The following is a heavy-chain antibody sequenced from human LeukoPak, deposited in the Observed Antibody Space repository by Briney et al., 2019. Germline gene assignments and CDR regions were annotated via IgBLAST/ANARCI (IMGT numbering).Heavy chain of an antibody. Sequence: GGSLRLSCAASGFTFSSYSMNWVRQAPGKGLEWVSYISSSSSTIYYADSVKARFTISRDNAKNSLYLQMNSLRAEDTAVYYCARDFEGYCSSTSCWSGGYWGQGTLVTVSS. J-gene: IGHJ4*02. CDR2: ISSSSSTI. V-gene: IGHV3-48*01. CDR3: ARDFEGYCSSTSCWSGGY. D-gene: IGHD2-2*01. CDR1: GFTFSSYS.